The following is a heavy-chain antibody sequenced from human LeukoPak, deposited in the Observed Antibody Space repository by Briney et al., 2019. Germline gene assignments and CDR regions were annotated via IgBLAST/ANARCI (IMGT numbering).Heavy chain of an antibody. J-gene: IGHJ4*02. D-gene: IGHD3-22*01. V-gene: IGHV1-46*01. Sequence: ASVKVSCKASGYTFTTHYMHWVRQAPGQGLEWMGVINPSGLWSSSAQKFQGRVTMTTDTSTSTAYMELRSLRSDDTAVYYCARDFYYDSRDLDYWGQGTLVTVSS. CDR3: ARDFYYDSRDLDY. CDR1: GYTFTTHY. CDR2: INPSGLWS.